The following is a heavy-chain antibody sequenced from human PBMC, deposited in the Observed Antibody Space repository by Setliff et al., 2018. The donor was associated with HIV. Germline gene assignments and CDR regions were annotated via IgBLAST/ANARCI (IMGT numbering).Heavy chain of an antibody. CDR3: VRGGGFSYGYFDY. Sequence: GGSLRLSCTASGFTFSSYWMHWVRQAPGKRLVWVSRINSDGSSTSYADSVKGRFTISRDNAKNTLYLQMNSLRAEDTAVYYCVRGGGFSYGYFDYWGQGTLVTVSS. V-gene: IGHV3-74*01. D-gene: IGHD5-18*01. CDR1: GFTFSSYW. CDR2: INSDGSST. J-gene: IGHJ4*02.